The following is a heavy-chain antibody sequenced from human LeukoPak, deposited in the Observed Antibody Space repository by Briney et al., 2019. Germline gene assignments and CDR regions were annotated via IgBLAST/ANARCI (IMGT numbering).Heavy chain of an antibody. CDR3: AKDVDHCSSTSCPLDY. CDR1: GFTFSSYA. CDR2: ISGSGGST. D-gene: IGHD2-2*01. Sequence: GGSLRLSCAAPGFTFSSYAMSWVRQAPGKGLEWVSAISGSGGSTYYADSVKGRFTISRDNSKNTLYLQMNSLRAEDTAVYYCAKDVDHCSSTSCPLDYWGQGTLVTVSS. V-gene: IGHV3-23*01. J-gene: IGHJ4*02.